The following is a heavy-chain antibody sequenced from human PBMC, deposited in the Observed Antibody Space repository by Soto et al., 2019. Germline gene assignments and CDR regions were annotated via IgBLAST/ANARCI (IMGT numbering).Heavy chain of an antibody. J-gene: IGHJ4*02. V-gene: IGHV4-61*01. CDR3: ARDGGGYNFFDY. CDR2: IYYSGST. D-gene: IGHD5-12*01. Sequence: SETLSLTCTVSGGSVSSGSYYWSWTRQPPGKGLEWIGYIYYSGSTNYNPSLKSRVTISVDTSKNQFSLKLSSVTAADTAVYYCARDGGGYNFFDYWGQGTLVTVS. CDR1: GGSVSSGSYY.